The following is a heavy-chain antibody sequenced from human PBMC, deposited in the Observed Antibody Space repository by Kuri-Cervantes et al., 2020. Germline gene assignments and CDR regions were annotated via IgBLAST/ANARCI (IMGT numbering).Heavy chain of an antibody. CDR3: ARTGYCSSTSCYVRAYYYYYMDV. Sequence: SETLSLTCTVSGGSISSSSYYWGWIRQPPGKGLEWIGEINHSGSTNYNPSLKSRVTISVDTSKNQFSLKLSSVTAADTAVYYCARTGYCSSTSCYVRAYYYYYMDVWGKGTTVTVSS. CDR2: INHSGST. D-gene: IGHD2-2*01. CDR1: GGSISSSSYY. V-gene: IGHV4-39*07. J-gene: IGHJ6*03.